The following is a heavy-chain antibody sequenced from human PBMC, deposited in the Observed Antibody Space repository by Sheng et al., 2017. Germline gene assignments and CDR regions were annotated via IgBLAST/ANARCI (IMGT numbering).Heavy chain of an antibody. CDR2: IIPILGIA. D-gene: IGHD1-26*01. CDR1: GGTFSSYA. Sequence: QVQLVQSGAEVKKPGSSVKVSCKASGGTFSSYAISWVRQAPGQGLEWMGGIIPILGIANYAQKFQGRVTITADKSTSTAYMELSSLRSEDTAVYYCARAQQQSGGIPLDVGFDPWGQGTLVTVSS. J-gene: IGHJ5*02. CDR3: ARAQQQSGGIPLDVGFDP. V-gene: IGHV1-69*10.